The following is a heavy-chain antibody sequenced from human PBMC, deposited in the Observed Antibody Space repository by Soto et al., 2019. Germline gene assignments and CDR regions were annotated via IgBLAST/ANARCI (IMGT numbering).Heavy chain of an antibody. Sequence: QVQLVQSGAEVKKPGSSVKVSCKASGGTFSSYAISWVRQAPGQGLEWMGGIIPILGTANYAQKFQGRVTITAVESASTASMELSSLRSQDTAVYYCAGLPSLPAAIIGGDYWGQGTLVTVSS. V-gene: IGHV1-69*01. J-gene: IGHJ4*02. CDR1: GGTFSSYA. CDR2: IIPILGTA. D-gene: IGHD2-2*01. CDR3: AGLPSLPAAIIGGDY.